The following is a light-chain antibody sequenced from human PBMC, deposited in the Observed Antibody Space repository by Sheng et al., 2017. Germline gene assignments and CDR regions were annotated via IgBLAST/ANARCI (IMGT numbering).Light chain of an antibody. V-gene: IGLV3-21*03. J-gene: IGLJ2*01. CDR3: QIWDTNTEHRV. CDR2: ADI. Sequence: SYVLTQPPSVSVAPAKTATITCGGNNIGSKSVHWYQQKAGQAPALVVYADIERPSGIPDRFSGSNSGNTATLTINRVEAGDEADYYCQIWDTNTEHRVFGGGTKLTVL. CDR1: NIGSKS.